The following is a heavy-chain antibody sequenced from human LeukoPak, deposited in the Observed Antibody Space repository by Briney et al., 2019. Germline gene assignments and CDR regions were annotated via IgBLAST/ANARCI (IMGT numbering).Heavy chain of an antibody. D-gene: IGHD4-11*01. J-gene: IGHJ2*01. CDR1: GGTFSSYA. Sequence: SVKVSCKASGGTFSSYAISWVRQAPGQGLEWMGRIIPILGIANYAQKFQGRVTITADKSTSTAYMELSSLRSEDTAVYYCARGYLTTRWYFDLWGRGTLVTVSS. CDR2: IIPILGIA. V-gene: IGHV1-69*04. CDR3: ARGYLTTRWYFDL.